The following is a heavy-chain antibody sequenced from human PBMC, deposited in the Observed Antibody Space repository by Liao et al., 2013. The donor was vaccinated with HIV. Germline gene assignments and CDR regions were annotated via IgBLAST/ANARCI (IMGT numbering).Heavy chain of an antibody. CDR2: IYSSGST. CDR1: GGSISSSSFY. CDR3: TREWTYVSI. V-gene: IGHV4-61*02. D-gene: IGHD3-10*02. Sequence: QVPLQESGPRLVKPSQTLSLTCSVSGGSISSSSFYWGWIRQPAGKGLEWIGRIYSSGSTKYSPSLKSRVTISLDTSKNQFSLNLTSVTAADTAIYYCTREWTYVSIWGQGTMVTVSS. J-gene: IGHJ3*02.